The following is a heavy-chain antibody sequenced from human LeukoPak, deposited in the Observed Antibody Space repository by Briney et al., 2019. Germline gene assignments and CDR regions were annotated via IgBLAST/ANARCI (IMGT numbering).Heavy chain of an antibody. CDR1: GYTLTELS. V-gene: IGHV1-24*01. CDR3: ATPAIKYYYYGMDV. Sequence: GASVKVSCKVSGYTLTELSMHWVRQAPGKGLEWMGGFDPEDGETIYAQKFQGRVTMTEDTSTDTAYMELSSLGSEDTAVYYCATPAIKYYYYGMDVWGQGTTVTVSS. J-gene: IGHJ6*02. CDR2: FDPEDGET.